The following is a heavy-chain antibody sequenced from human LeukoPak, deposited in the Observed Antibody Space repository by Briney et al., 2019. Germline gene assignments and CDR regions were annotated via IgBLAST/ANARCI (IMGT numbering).Heavy chain of an antibody. V-gene: IGHV3-15*01. CDR2: IKSKTDGGTR. CDR3: AKVGGYYYDC. J-gene: IGHJ4*02. CDR1: GLTFSNAW. D-gene: IGHD3-22*01. Sequence: TTGGSLRLSCEASGLTFSNAWMTWVRQAPGKGLEWVGRIKSKTDGGTRDYAAPVKGRFTISRDDSKNTAYLQMNSLKTEDTAVYYCAKVGGYYYDCWGQGTLVTVSS.